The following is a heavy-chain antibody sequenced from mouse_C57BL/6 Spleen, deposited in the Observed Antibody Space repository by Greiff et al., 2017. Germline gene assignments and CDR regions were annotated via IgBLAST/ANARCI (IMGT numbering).Heavy chain of an antibody. CDR3: ARAPITTDWYFDV. D-gene: IGHD1-1*01. CDR1: GFTINSDCY. V-gene: IGHV3-3*01. CDR2: TFYSGIT. J-gene: IGHJ1*03. Sequence: EVKLMESGPSLVRPSQTLSLTCTVTGFTINSDCYWIWIRQFPGNKLEYIGYTFYSGITYYNPSLESRTYITRDTSKNQFSLKLSSVTTEDTATYYCARAPITTDWYFDVWGTGTTVTVSS.